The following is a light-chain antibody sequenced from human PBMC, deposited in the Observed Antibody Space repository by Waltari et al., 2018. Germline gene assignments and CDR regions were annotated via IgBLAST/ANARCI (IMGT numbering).Light chain of an antibody. V-gene: IGKV3-11*01. CDR2: DAA. CDR3: QQRSKWRWA. Sequence: SCSSSQSISMSLAWYYHKPGEAPRLLIIDAAITVTGVVASCRGSRSGTYDTRPISSIEPEDFAVYYCQQRSKWRWAFGQGTKVEIK. CDR1: QSISMS. J-gene: IGKJ1*01.